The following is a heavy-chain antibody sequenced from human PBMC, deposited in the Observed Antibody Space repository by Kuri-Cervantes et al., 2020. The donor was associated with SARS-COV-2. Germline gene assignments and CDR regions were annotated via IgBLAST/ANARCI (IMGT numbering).Heavy chain of an antibody. CDR3: AKDRESSGYYYHGREPFDV. CDR2: IKQDGSEK. D-gene: IGHD3-22*01. CDR1: GFTFSNAW. J-gene: IGHJ3*01. Sequence: GESLKISCAASGFTFSNAWMSWVRQAPGKGLEWVANIKQDGSEKYYVDSVKGRFTISRDNSKNTLYLQMNSLRAEDTARYYCAKDRESSGYYYHGREPFDVWGQGTMVTVSS. V-gene: IGHV3-7*03.